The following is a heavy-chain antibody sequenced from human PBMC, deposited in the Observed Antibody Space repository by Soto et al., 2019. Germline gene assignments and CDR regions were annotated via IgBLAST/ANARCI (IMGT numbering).Heavy chain of an antibody. V-gene: IGHV3-53*04. D-gene: IGHD3-10*01. Sequence: EVRLVESGGGLVQPGGSLRLSCAASGFIVSSNYMTWVRQAPGKGLEWVSLLYSSGATHYAASVKGRFTISSHSSQNTLFLQMNSLRTEDTATYYCLRGRYGSQIHWGQGTKVTVSS. CDR2: LYSSGAT. CDR1: GFIVSSNY. J-gene: IGHJ4*02. CDR3: LRGRYGSQIH.